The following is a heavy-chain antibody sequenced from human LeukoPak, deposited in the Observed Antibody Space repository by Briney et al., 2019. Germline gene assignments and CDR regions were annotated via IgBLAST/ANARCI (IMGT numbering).Heavy chain of an antibody. CDR1: GGSISSYY. J-gene: IGHJ4*02. D-gene: IGHD3-22*01. Sequence: SETLSLTCTVSGGSISSYYWSWIRQPPGKGLEWIGYIYYSGSTHYNPSLKSRVTISVDTSKNQFSLKLSSVTAADTAVYYCARHGAGYYDSFDYWGQGTLVTVSS. CDR2: IYYSGST. V-gene: IGHV4-59*08. CDR3: ARHGAGYYDSFDY.